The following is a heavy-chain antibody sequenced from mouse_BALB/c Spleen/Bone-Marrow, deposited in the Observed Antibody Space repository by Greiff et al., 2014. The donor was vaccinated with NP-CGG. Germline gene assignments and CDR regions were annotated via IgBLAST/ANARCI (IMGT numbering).Heavy chain of an antibody. D-gene: IGHD2-14*01. CDR3: ARHGVRREWYFDV. Sequence: EVKLEESGGGLVQPGGSLKLSCAASGFTFSRYTMSWVRQTPEKRLEWVAYISNGGGSTYYPDTDTVKGRFTISRDNAKNTLYLQMSRLKSEDTAMYYCARHGVRREWYFDVWGAGTTVTVSS. CDR1: GFTFSRYT. V-gene: IGHV5-12-2*01. J-gene: IGHJ1*01. CDR2: ISNGGGST.